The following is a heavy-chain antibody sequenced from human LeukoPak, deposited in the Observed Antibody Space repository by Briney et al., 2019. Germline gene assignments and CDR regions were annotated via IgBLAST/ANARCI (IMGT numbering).Heavy chain of an antibody. V-gene: IGHV4-34*01. CDR1: GGSFSGYY. CDR3: ARGLHYNILTGGMDV. J-gene: IGHJ6*02. CDR2: MSHTGAT. Sequence: SETLSLTCAVFGGSFSGYYWSWIRQSPEKGLEWIGEMSHTGATNYNPSLKSRVTVSVDTSKKQFSLNLWSVTAADTAVYYCARGLHYNILTGGMDVWGQGTTVIVFS. D-gene: IGHD3-9*01.